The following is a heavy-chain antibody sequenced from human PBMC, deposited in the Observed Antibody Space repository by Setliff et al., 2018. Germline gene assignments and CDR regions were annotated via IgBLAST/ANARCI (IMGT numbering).Heavy chain of an antibody. CDR1: GGSISSGSYY. V-gene: IGHV4-39*01. D-gene: IGHD3-10*01. J-gene: IGHJ4*02. CDR3: ARHLLVQGTYHFDY. CDR2: MYYSGST. Sequence: SETLSLTCSVSGGSISSGSYYWGWIRQSPGKGLEWIGSMYYSGSTYYNPSLRGRVTLSVDTTKNQFSLKLTSMTAADTAVYFCARHLLVQGTYHFDYWGQGSPVTVSS.